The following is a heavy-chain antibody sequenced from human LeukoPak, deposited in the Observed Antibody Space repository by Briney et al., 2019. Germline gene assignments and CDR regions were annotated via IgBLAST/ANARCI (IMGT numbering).Heavy chain of an antibody. J-gene: IGHJ4*02. D-gene: IGHD3-10*01. V-gene: IGHV4-39*01. Sequence: SETLSLTCTVSGGSISNSNYYWGWIRQPPGKGLEWIGIIYYSGSTYYNPSLKSRITTPVDTSKNQFSLKLSSVTAADTAVYYCARQGPSYGSGSYYKFDYWGQGTLVTVSS. CDR1: GGSISNSNYY. CDR2: IYYSGST. CDR3: ARQGPSYGSGSYYKFDY.